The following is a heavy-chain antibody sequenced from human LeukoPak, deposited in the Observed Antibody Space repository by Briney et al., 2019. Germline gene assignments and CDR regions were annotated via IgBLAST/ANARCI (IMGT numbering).Heavy chain of an antibody. V-gene: IGHV4-59*01. CDR1: GGSISSYY. CDR2: IYYSGST. CDR3: ARVRYYYDSSGYLNYYYYYMDV. J-gene: IGHJ6*03. Sequence: SETLSLTCTVSGGSISSYYWSWIRQPPGKGLEWIGYIYYSGSTNYNPSLKSRVTISVDTSKNQFSLKLSSVTAADTAVYYCARVRYYYDSSGYLNYYYYYMDVWGKGTTVTVSS. D-gene: IGHD3-22*01.